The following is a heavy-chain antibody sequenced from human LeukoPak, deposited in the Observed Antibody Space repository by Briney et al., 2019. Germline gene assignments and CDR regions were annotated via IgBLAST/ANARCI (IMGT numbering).Heavy chain of an antibody. CDR2: IYPGDSDT. J-gene: IGHJ4*02. CDR1: GYSFTSYW. D-gene: IGHD2-2*01. CDR3: ARRDLVVPAALDY. V-gene: IGHV5-51*01. Sequence: GESLKISCKGSGYSFTSYWIGWVRQMPEKGLEWMGIIYPGDSDTRYSPSFQGQVTISADKSISTAYLQWSSLKASDTAMHYCARRDLVVPAALDYWGKGTLVTVSS.